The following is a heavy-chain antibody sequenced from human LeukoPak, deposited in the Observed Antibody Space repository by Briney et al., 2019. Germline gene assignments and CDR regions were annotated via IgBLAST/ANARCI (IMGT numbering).Heavy chain of an antibody. D-gene: IGHD3-22*01. J-gene: IGHJ6*03. CDR1: GGSISSSSYY. CDR3: ARHSIRYYDSSRYYMDV. Sequence: SGTLSLTCTVSGGSISSSSYYWGWIRQPPGKGLEWIGEINHSGSTNYNPSLKSRVTISVDTSKNQFSLKLSSVTAADTAVYYCARHSIRYYDSSRYYMDVWGKGTTVTISS. V-gene: IGHV4-39*01. CDR2: INHSGST.